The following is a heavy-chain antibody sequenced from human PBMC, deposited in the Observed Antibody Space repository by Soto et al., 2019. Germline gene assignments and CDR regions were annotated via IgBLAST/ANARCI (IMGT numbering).Heavy chain of an antibody. CDR2: INAGNGNT. J-gene: IGHJ4*02. CDR3: ARTRKGYSGYDYGTAFSDY. D-gene: IGHD5-12*01. V-gene: IGHV1-3*01. Sequence: VASVKVSCKASGYTFTIYAMHWVRQAPGQRLEWMGWINAGNGNTKYSQKFQGRVTITRDTSASTAYMELSSLRSEDTAVYYCARTRKGYSGYDYGTAFSDYWGQGALVTVSS. CDR1: GYTFTIYA.